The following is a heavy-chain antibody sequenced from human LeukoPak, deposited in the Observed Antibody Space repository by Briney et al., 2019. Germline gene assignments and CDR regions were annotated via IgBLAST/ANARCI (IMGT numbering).Heavy chain of an antibody. D-gene: IGHD1-26*01. Sequence: GASVKVSCRASGYTFTGYYMHWVRQAPGQGLEWVGWIDPDTGGTHYAQKFQGRVSMTRDTSISTAYMELRSLRSDDTAVYYCARGRIASGSYYVYWGQGTLVTVSS. CDR2: IDPDTGGT. V-gene: IGHV1-2*02. CDR1: GYTFTGYY. J-gene: IGHJ4*02. CDR3: ARGRIASGSYYVY.